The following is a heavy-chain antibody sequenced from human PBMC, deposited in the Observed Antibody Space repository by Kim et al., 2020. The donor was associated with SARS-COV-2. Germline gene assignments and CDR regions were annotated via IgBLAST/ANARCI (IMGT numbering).Heavy chain of an antibody. Sequence: GGSLRLSCAASGFTFSNLWMHWVRRAPGKGPVWVSGIKGDGTIAIYAGSVKGRFTISRDNTKNTVFLQMNNLRVEDTAVYYCLLRNNGISDYWGQGTLVTVSS. D-gene: IGHD1-26*01. V-gene: IGHV3-74*01. J-gene: IGHJ4*02. CDR2: IKGDGTIA. CDR1: GFTFSNLW. CDR3: LLRNNGISDY.